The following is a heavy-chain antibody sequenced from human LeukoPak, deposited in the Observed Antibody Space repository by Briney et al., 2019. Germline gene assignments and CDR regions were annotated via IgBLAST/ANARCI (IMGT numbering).Heavy chain of an antibody. V-gene: IGHV3-23*01. J-gene: IGHJ3*01. D-gene: IGHD3-16*02. CDR3: AKDLYGVIAPNDAFDF. CDR2: ISGSCNKT. Sequence: GGSLRLSCAASGFTFYNNAMSWVRQAPGKGLEWVSAISGSCNKTYYADSVKGRFTISRDNSKNTVYLQMNSLRAEDTAVYYCAKDLYGVIAPNDAFDFWGQGTLVTVSS. CDR1: GFTFYNNA.